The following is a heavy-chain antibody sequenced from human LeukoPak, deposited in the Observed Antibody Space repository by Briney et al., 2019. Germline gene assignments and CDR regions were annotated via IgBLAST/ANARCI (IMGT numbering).Heavy chain of an antibody. V-gene: IGHV3-30-3*01. J-gene: IGHJ4*02. CDR1: GFTFSSYA. CDR3: ARGLQSLHFDY. CDR2: ISYDGSNE. Sequence: GGSLRLSCAASGFTFSSYAMHWVRQAPGKGLEWVAVISYDGSNEYYADSVKGRFTICRDNSKSTLCLQMNSLRAEDTAVYYCARGLQSLHFDYWGQGTLVTVSS.